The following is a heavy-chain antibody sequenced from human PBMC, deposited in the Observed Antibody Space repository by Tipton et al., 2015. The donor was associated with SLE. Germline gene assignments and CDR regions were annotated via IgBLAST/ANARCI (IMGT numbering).Heavy chain of an antibody. CDR1: GFAFTSYW. D-gene: IGHD6-19*01. V-gene: IGHV3-30*19. CDR3: ARDRSLAVAGTGYYYYGMDV. J-gene: IGHJ6*02. Sequence: SLRLSCAASGFAFTSYWMHWVRQAPGKGLEWVALISYEGSNKYYADSVKGRFTISRDNSKNTLYLQMNSLRAEDTAVYYCARDRSLAVAGTGYYYYGMDVWGQGTTVTVSS. CDR2: ISYEGSNK.